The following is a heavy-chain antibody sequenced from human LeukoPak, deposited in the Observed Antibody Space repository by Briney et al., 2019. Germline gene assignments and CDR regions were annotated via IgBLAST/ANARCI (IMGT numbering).Heavy chain of an antibody. J-gene: IGHJ3*02. CDR3: ARDLLDFSTYLVTTVTSDDAFDI. CDR2: IYSGGSA. Sequence: GGSLRLSCAASGFTVSSNYMSWVRQAPGKGLEWFSVIYSGGSAFYADSVKARFTISRDNSKNTLYLQMNSLRAEDTAVYYCARDLLDFSTYLVTTVTSDDAFDIWGQGTMVTVSS. V-gene: IGHV3-53*01. CDR1: GFTVSSNY. D-gene: IGHD4-17*01.